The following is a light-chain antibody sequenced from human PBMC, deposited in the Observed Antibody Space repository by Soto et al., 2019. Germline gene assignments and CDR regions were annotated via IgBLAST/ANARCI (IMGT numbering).Light chain of an antibody. V-gene: IGKV1-5*01. CDR3: QQYKSYSYT. Sequence: DIQMTQSPSILSASVGDRVAITCRANESISNWLAWYQQKPGKAPQVLIYDASRLESGVPVRFSGSGSGTEFTLTISSLQPDDLATYYCQQYKSYSYTFGQGPNLEI. J-gene: IGKJ2*01. CDR2: DAS. CDR1: ESISNW.